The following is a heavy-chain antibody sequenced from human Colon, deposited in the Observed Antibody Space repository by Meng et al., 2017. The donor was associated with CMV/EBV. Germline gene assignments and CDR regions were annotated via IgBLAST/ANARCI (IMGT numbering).Heavy chain of an antibody. Sequence: QTTFMESGPTWVKPAKTLTRARTFSGFSLIAYGVGVGWIGQPHGKAPGWVALIYWDDDKRYNSSLENRLRIAKDTSKNQVVLTMTNMGPVDTATYYCSRRRTSVPFDNWGQGILVTVSS. CDR3: SRRRTSVPFDN. V-gene: IGHV2-5*02. CDR1: GFSLIAYGVG. CDR2: IYWDDDK. D-gene: IGHD2-2*01. J-gene: IGHJ4*02.